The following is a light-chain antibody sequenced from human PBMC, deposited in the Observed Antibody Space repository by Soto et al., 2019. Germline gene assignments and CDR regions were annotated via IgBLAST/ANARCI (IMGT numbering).Light chain of an antibody. CDR3: SSYTSSTNYV. J-gene: IGLJ1*01. CDR1: SSDVGRYSY. V-gene: IGLV2-11*01. Sequence: LTQPRSVSGSPGQSVSISCTGTSSDVGRYSYVSWYQQHPGKAPKLMIYDVSERPSGVPDRFSGSKSGNTASLTISGLQAEDEADYYCSSYTSSTNYVFGTGTKVTVL. CDR2: DVS.